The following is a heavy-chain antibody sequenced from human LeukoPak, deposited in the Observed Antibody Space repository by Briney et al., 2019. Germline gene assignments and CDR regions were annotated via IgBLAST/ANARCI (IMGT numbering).Heavy chain of an antibody. CDR3: AKSLDDFWSGKDYYFDF. CDR1: GFTFSNYA. V-gene: IGHV3-23*01. CDR2: ISGSGRTT. D-gene: IGHD3-3*01. J-gene: IGHJ4*02. Sequence: PGGSLRLSCAASGFTFSNYAMNWVRQAPGRALEWVSSISGSGRTTYYRGFVQGRFTISRDNSRNTLSLQMNSLTAEDTAVYYCAKSLDDFWSGKDYYFDFWGQGTLLTVSS.